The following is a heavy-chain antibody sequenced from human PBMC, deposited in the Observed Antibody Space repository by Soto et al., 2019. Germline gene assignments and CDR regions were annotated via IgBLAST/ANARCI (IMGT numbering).Heavy chain of an antibody. CDR1: GGSISSYY. D-gene: IGHD3-22*01. Sequence: SETLSLTCTVSGGSISSYYWSWIRQPPGEGLEWIGYIFHSGSTKYNPSLKSRVTISVDMSKNQFSLKLSSVTAADTAVYYCVRSRDNGYYTYFDYWGQGTLVTVS. V-gene: IGHV4-59*01. J-gene: IGHJ4*02. CDR2: IFHSGST. CDR3: VRSRDNGYYTYFDY.